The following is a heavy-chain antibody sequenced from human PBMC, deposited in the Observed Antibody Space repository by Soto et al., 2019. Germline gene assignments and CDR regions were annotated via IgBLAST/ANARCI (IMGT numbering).Heavy chain of an antibody. CDR1: GFTFNNYA. V-gene: IGHV3-23*01. CDR2: IGSSGGTT. Sequence: GGSLRLSCAASGFTFNNYAMTWVRQAPAKGLEWVSSIGSSGGTTYYADSVKGRFTISRDNSKNTLYLQMNSLRAEDTAVYYCAKARFVSCFYPPREFYVWGQGTLDPVSS. D-gene: IGHD3-16*01. CDR3: AKARFVSCFYPPREFYV. J-gene: IGHJ1*01.